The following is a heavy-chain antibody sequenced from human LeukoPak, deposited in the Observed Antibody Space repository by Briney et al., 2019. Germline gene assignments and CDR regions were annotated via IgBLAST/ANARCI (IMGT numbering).Heavy chain of an antibody. D-gene: IGHD2-15*01. J-gene: IGHJ6*03. CDR2: ITSTSDTI. Sequence: GGSLRLSCVSSGFPFSTYSMNWVRQAPGKGLEWLSYITSTSDTIYYADSVKGRFTISRDNAKNSLYLQMNSLRAEDTAVYYCARGVPAPLYYYYYMDVWGKGTTVTVSS. CDR1: GFPFSTYS. V-gene: IGHV3-48*01. CDR3: ARGVPAPLYYYYYMDV.